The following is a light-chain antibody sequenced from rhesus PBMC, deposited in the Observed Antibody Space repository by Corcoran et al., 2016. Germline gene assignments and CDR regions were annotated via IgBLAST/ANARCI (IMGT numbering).Light chain of an antibody. V-gene: IGKV1-22*01. Sequence: DIQMTQSPSSLSASVGDTVTITCRASQGISSWLAWYQQQPGKAPKLLIYKASSLQSGVPSRFSGSGSGTDFTLTISSLQSEDFATYYCQQYSSRPPTFGGGTKVELK. CDR2: KAS. CDR3: QQYSSRPPT. J-gene: IGKJ4*01. CDR1: QGISSW.